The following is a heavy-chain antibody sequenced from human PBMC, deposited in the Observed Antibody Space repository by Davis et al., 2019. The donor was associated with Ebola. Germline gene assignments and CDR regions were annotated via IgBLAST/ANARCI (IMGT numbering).Heavy chain of an antibody. Sequence: GGSLRLSCAASGFTFSSDAMSWVRQAPGKGLEWVSAISGSGGSAYYADSVKGRFTISRDNSKNTLYLQMNSLRAEDTAVYYCAKGKDYYDSSGYYYPSLYYYYGMDVWGQGTTVTVSS. CDR1: GFTFSSDA. CDR2: ISGSGGSA. J-gene: IGHJ6*02. V-gene: IGHV3-23*01. D-gene: IGHD3-22*01. CDR3: AKGKDYYDSSGYYYPSLYYYYGMDV.